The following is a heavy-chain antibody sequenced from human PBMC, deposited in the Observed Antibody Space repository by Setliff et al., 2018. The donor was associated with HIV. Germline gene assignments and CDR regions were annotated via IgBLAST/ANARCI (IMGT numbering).Heavy chain of an antibody. V-gene: IGHV1-8*02. D-gene: IGHD2-21*01. CDR3: ARGSMSMVMFILVSAFDI. Sequence: ASVKVSCKASGYSFTTHDINWVRQSPGQGLEWMGWMNPDSGNTFYAQKFKGIVTMTRDTSTNTAYMELSSLTSDDTAVYFCARGSMSMVMFILVSAFDIWGQGTLVTVSS. J-gene: IGHJ3*02. CDR1: GYSFTTHD. CDR2: MNPDSGNT.